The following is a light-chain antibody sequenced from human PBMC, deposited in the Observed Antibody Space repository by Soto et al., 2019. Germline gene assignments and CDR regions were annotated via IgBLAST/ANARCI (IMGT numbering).Light chain of an antibody. CDR1: QGISSY. J-gene: IGKJ1*01. Sequence: AIRMTQSPSSLSASTGDRVTITFRASQGISSYLAWYQQKPGKAPKLLIYAASTLQSGVPSRFSGSGSGTDFTLTISCLQSEDFATYYCQQYYSFPWTFGQGTKVE. CDR2: AAS. CDR3: QQYYSFPWT. V-gene: IGKV1-8*01.